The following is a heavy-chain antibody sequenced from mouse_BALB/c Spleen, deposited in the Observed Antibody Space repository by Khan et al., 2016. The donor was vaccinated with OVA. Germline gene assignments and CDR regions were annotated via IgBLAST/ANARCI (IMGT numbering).Heavy chain of an antibody. CDR1: GYSFTGYF. D-gene: IGHD1-1*02. J-gene: IGHJ2*01. CDR3: KNVDRGDFDY. Sequence: VQLKESGPELVKPGTSVKISCKASGYSFTGYFMNWVKQSPGKSLEWIGRINPHIGETLYNPKFKGKATFTADESSRTAHMELRSLASEDSIGDYEKNVDRGDFDYWGQGTTLTVSS. V-gene: IGHV1-20*02. CDR2: INPHIGET.